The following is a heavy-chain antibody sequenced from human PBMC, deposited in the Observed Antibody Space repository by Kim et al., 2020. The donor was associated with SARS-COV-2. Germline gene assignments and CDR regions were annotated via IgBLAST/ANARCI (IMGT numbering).Heavy chain of an antibody. J-gene: IGHJ6*02. CDR2: INHSGST. V-gene: IGHV4-34*01. CDR1: GGSFSGYY. CDR3: ASSYYGSGSYYSVRNYYYYGVDV. D-gene: IGHD3-10*01. Sequence: SETLSLTCAVYGGSFSGYYWSWIRQPPGKGLEWIGEINHSGSTNYKPSLKSRVTISADTSKNQFSLKLSSVTAADTAVYYCASSYYGSGSYYSVRNYYYYGVDVWGQGTTVTVS.